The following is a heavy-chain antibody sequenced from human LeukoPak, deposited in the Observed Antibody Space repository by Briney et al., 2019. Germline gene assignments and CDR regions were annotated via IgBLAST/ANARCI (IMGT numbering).Heavy chain of an antibody. CDR3: ARDQRGLLWSGEPSYYFDY. D-gene: IGHD3-10*01. Sequence: SETLSLTCAVSGYSISSGHYWGWIRQPPGKGLEWIGSIYHSGSTYYNPSLKSRVTISVDTSKNQFSLKLSSVTAADTAVYYCARDQRGLLWSGEPSYYFDYWGQGTLVTVSS. J-gene: IGHJ4*02. CDR2: IYHSGST. V-gene: IGHV4-38-2*02. CDR1: GYSISSGHY.